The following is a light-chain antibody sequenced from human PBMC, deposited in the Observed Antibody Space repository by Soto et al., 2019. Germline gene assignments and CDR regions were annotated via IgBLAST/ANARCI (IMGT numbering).Light chain of an antibody. CDR1: QGIAKA. J-gene: IGKJ5*01. CDR2: GTS. V-gene: IGKV1-6*01. CDR3: HQYNYLHT. Sequence: AIQMTQSPASLSASVGDRITITCRASQGIAKALGWYQQKPGKAPKLLISGTSSLHSGVPSRFSGSGSDTAFTLTISSLQPDDFATYYCHQYNYLHTFGQGTRLEI.